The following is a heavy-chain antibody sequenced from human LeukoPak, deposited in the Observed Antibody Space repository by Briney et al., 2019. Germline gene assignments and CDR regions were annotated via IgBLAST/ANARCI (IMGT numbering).Heavy chain of an antibody. CDR1: GFTFSSYW. CDR3: ARGRGSYYGSAFDI. V-gene: IGHV3-7*01. CDR2: IKQDGSEK. Sequence: GGSLRLSCAASGFTFSSYWMSWVRQAPGKGLEWVANIKQDGSEKYYVDSVKGRFTISRDNAKNSLYLQMNSLRAEDTAVYYCARGRGSYYGSAFDIWGQGTMVTVSS. D-gene: IGHD1-26*01. J-gene: IGHJ3*02.